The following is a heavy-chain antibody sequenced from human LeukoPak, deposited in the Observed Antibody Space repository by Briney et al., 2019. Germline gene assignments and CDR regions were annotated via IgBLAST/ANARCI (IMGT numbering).Heavy chain of an antibody. CDR3: IILTLVTAPRHYMDV. V-gene: IGHV3-7*01. J-gene: IGHJ6*03. CDR1: GFTFSRFW. Sequence: GGSLILSCAASGFTFSRFWMTWVRQAPGKGLEWVANIHPHGSEEYYVDSVKGRFTISRDNAKNSLYLQMDSLRAEDTAVYYCIILTLVTAPRHYMDVWGKGTTVTVSS. CDR2: IHPHGSEE. D-gene: IGHD3-9*01.